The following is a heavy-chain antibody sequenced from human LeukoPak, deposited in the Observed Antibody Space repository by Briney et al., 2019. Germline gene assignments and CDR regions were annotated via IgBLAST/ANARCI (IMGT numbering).Heavy chain of an antibody. CDR2: ISYDGSNK. Sequence: PGGSLRLSCAASGFTFSSYAMHWVRQAPGKGLEWVAVISYDGSNKYYADSVKGRFTISRDNSKNTLYLQMNSLRAEDTAVYYCAKDRWSSSFSLAIDYWGQGTLVTVSS. D-gene: IGHD6-13*01. V-gene: IGHV3-30-3*01. J-gene: IGHJ4*02. CDR3: AKDRWSSSFSLAIDY. CDR1: GFTFSSYA.